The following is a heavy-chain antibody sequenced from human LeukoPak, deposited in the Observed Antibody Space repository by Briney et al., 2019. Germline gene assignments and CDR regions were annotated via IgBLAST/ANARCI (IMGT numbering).Heavy chain of an antibody. J-gene: IGHJ4*02. V-gene: IGHV4-4*02. CDR3: ARNGYDSSGYYDY. Sequence: SETLSLTCAVSGGSISSNNWWNWVRQPPGKGLEWIGEMYHSGTSNYNPSLKNRVTISVDTSKNQFSLKLSSVTAADTAVYYCARNGYDSSGYYDYWGQGTLVTVSS. D-gene: IGHD3-22*01. CDR1: GGSISSNNW. CDR2: MYHSGTS.